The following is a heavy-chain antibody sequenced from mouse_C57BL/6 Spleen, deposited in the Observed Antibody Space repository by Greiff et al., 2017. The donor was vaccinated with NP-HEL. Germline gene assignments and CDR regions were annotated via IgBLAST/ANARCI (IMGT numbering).Heavy chain of an antibody. Sequence: EVQLQQSGAELVRPGASVKLSCTASGFNIKDDYMHWVKQRPEQGLEWIGWIDPENGDTEYASKFQGKATITADTSSNTAYLQLSSLTSEDTAVYYCTRNWDGFAYWGQGPLVTVSA. CDR3: TRNWDGFAY. V-gene: IGHV14-4*01. CDR1: GFNIKDDY. D-gene: IGHD4-1*01. CDR2: IDPENGDT. J-gene: IGHJ3*01.